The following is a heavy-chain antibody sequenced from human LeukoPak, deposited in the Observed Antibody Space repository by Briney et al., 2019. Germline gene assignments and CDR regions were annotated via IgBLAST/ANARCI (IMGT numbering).Heavy chain of an antibody. Sequence: PSETLSLTCAVYGGSFSGYYWSWIRQPPGKGLEWIGEINHSGSTNYNPSLKSRVTISVDTSKNQFSLKLSSVTAADTAVYYCARGTDIVVVVAATRNYYYYGMDVWGQGTTVTVSS. J-gene: IGHJ6*02. CDR1: GGSFSGYY. D-gene: IGHD2-15*01. V-gene: IGHV4-34*01. CDR3: ARGTDIVVVVAATRNYYYYGMDV. CDR2: INHSGST.